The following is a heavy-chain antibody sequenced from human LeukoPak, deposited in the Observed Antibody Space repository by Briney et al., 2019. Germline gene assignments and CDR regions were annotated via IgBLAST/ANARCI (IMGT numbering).Heavy chain of an antibody. CDR1: GGSISSYY. V-gene: IGHV4-38-2*02. CDR3: ARTLNWGDNWFDP. J-gene: IGHJ5*02. Sequence: SETLPLTCTVSGGSISSYYWGWIRQPPGKGLEWIGSIYHSGSTYYNPSLKSRVTISVDTSKNQFSLKLSSVTAADTAVYYCARTLNWGDNWFDPWGQGTLVTVSS. D-gene: IGHD7-27*01. CDR2: IYHSGST.